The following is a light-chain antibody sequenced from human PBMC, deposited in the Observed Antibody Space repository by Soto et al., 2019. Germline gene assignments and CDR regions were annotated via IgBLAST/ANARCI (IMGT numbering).Light chain of an antibody. CDR1: RSVVGGYNY. CDR3: CSYAGRYTWV. J-gene: IGLJ1*01. Sequence: LTQPRSVSGSLGQSVTISCAGTRSVVGGYNYVSWYQQPPGTAPKLMIYEVSKRPSGVPDRFSGSKSGNTASLTISGLQAEDEGDYYCCSYAGRYTWVFGTGTKVNVL. CDR2: EVS. V-gene: IGLV2-11*01.